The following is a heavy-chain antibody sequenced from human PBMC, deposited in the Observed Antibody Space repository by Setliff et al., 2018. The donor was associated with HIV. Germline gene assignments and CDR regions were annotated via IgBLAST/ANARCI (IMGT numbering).Heavy chain of an antibody. D-gene: IGHD6-13*01. CDR3: ATGGMAAAGPGGGHGLDV. V-gene: IGHV3-48*01. CDR1: GFTFNTYT. Sequence: GGSLRLSCAASGFTFNTYTMNGVRQAPGKGLEWLSYISDTSATISYADSVKGRFTISRDSSKNTLSLQMSSLRAEDTALYYCATGGMAAAGPGGGHGLDVWGQGTTVTVSS. J-gene: IGHJ6*02. CDR2: ISDTSATI.